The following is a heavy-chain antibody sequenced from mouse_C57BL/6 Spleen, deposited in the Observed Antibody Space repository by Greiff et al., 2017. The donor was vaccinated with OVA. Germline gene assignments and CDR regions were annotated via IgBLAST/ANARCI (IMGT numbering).Heavy chain of an antibody. J-gene: IGHJ3*01. V-gene: IGHV1-54*01. CDR3: ARPGSSYVRGFAY. Sequence: VQLVESGAELVRPGTSVKVSCKASGYAFTNYLIEWVKQRPGQGLEWIGVINPGSGGTNYNEKFKGKATLTADKSSSTAYMQLSSLTSEDSAVYFCARPGSSYVRGFAYWGQGTLVTVSA. CDR1: GYAFTNYL. CDR2: INPGSGGT. D-gene: IGHD1-1*01.